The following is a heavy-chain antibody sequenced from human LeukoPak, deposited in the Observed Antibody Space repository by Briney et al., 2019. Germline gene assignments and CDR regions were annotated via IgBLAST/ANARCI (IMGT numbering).Heavy chain of an antibody. D-gene: IGHD5-12*01. CDR1: GYSISSGYY. CDR3: ARLVATPPRGFFRFDP. V-gene: IGHV4-38-2*02. J-gene: IGHJ5*02. Sequence: SETLSLTCTVSGYSISSGYYWGWIRQPPGKGLEWIGSIYHSGSTYYNPSLKSRVTISVDTSKNQFSLKLSSVTAADTAVYYCARLVATPPRGFFRFDPWGQGTLVTVSS. CDR2: IYHSGST.